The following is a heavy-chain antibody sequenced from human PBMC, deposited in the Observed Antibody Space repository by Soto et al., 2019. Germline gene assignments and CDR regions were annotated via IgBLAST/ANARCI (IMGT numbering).Heavy chain of an antibody. CDR3: ARCRDAFGFDS. V-gene: IGHV4-31*03. CDR1: GGSINSGGYY. CDR2: IHYRGRT. J-gene: IGHJ4*02. Sequence: SETLSLTFNVSGGSINSGGYYWGWIRQHPGKGLEWIGYIHYRGRTSYNPSLQSRVSISLDTSGHHFSMQLTSVTAADTAVYYCARCRDAFGFDSWGQGTLVTVS. D-gene: IGHD2-15*01.